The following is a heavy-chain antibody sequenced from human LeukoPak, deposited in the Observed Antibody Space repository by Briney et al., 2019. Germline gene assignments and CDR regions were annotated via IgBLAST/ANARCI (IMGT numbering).Heavy chain of an antibody. V-gene: IGHV3-21*01. CDR2: ISSSSSYI. Sequence: GGSLRLSCAASGFTFSSYSMNWVRQAPGKGLEWVSSISSSSSYIYYADSVKGRFTISRDNAKNSLYLQMNSLRAEDTAVYYCARMTPELRIAVSDYWGQGTLVTVSS. D-gene: IGHD6-19*01. CDR1: GFTFSSYS. CDR3: ARMTPELRIAVSDY. J-gene: IGHJ4*02.